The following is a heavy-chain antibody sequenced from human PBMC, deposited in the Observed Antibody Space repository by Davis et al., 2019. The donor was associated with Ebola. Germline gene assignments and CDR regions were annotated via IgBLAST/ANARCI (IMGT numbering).Heavy chain of an antibody. CDR1: GGSFSGYY. CDR2: IHHSGST. CDR3: VRGKYPTHTWLDP. Sequence: PSETLSLTCAVYGGSFSGYYWNWIRQPPGKGLEWIGEIHHSGSTNYNSSLKSRVTMSVDTAKNQFSLKLSSVTAADTAVYYCVRGKYPTHTWLDPWGQGILVTVPS. J-gene: IGHJ5*02. V-gene: IGHV4-34*01. D-gene: IGHD2-2*01.